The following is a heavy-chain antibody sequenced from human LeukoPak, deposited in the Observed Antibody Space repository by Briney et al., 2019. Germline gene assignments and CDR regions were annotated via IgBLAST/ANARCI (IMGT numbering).Heavy chain of an antibody. D-gene: IGHD6-19*01. J-gene: IGHJ4*02. CDR1: GYTFTSYG. CDR2: VSAYNGNT. V-gene: IGHV1-18*01. Sequence: ASRKLSSKASGYTFTSYGISWVRQAPGQGLEWMGWVSAYNGNTNYAQKLQGRVTMTTDTSTSTAYMELRSLRSDDTAVYYCARDYSSGWHEGDYWGPGTLVTVSS. CDR3: ARDYSSGWHEGDY.